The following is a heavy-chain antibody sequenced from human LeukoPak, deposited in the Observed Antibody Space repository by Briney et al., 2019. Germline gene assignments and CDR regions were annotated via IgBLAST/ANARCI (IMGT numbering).Heavy chain of an antibody. CDR3: AKETSTPYYFDY. CDR2: ISGSGGST. V-gene: IGHV3-23*01. D-gene: IGHD1-1*01. Sequence: GGSLRLSCAAPGFTFSSYAMSWVRQAPGKGLEWVSAISGSGGSTYFADSVKGRFTISRVNSKNTLYLQMNSLRAEDTAVYYCAKETSTPYYFDYWGQGTLVTVSS. J-gene: IGHJ4*02. CDR1: GFTFSSYA.